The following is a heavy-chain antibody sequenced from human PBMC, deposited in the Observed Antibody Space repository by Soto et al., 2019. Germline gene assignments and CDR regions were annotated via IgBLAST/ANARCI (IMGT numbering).Heavy chain of an antibody. J-gene: IGHJ6*03. Sequence: GGSLRLSCAASGFTFSSYSMNWVRQAPGKGLEWVSSISSSSSYIYYADSVKGRFTISRDNAKNSLYLQMNSLRAEDTAVYYCAREIRGYCSSTSCYAGYYYYYMDVWGKGTTVTVSS. D-gene: IGHD2-2*01. V-gene: IGHV3-21*01. CDR1: GFTFSSYS. CDR2: ISSSSSYI. CDR3: AREIRGYCSSTSCYAGYYYYYMDV.